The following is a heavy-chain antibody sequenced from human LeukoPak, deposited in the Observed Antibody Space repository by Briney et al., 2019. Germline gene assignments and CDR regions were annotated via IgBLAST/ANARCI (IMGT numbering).Heavy chain of an antibody. J-gene: IGHJ5*02. CDR1: GFTFSSYS. CDR3: ARDPSVTDP. V-gene: IGHV3-21*01. CDR2: ISSSSGYI. Sequence: GGSLRLSCAASGFTFSSYSMNWVRQAPGKGLEWVSSISSSSGYIYYADSVKGRFTISRDNAKNSLYLQMNSLRAEDTAVYYCARDPSVTDPWGQGTLVTVSS. D-gene: IGHD2-21*02.